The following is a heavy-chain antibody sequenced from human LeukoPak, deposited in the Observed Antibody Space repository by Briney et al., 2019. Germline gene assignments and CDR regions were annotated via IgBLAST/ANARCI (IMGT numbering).Heavy chain of an antibody. CDR3: ARETAAGNDY. J-gene: IGHJ4*02. Sequence: PGGSLRLSCAASGFTFNSYWMSWVRQAPGKGLEWVANIKQDGSEKYYVDSVKGRFTISRDNAKKSLYLQMNSLRAEDTAVYYCARETAAGNDYWGQGTLVTVSS. D-gene: IGHD6-13*01. V-gene: IGHV3-7*01. CDR2: IKQDGSEK. CDR1: GFTFNSYW.